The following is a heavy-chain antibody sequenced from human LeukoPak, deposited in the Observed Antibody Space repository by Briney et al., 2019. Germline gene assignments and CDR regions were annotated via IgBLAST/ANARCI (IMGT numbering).Heavy chain of an antibody. CDR3: ARDCTGGTCYDAFDI. V-gene: IGHV3-30*03. CDR2: ISYDGSNK. J-gene: IGHJ3*02. D-gene: IGHD2-15*01. Sequence: GRSLRLSCAASGFTFSSYGMHCVRQAPGKGLEWVTLISYDGSNKYYADSVKGRFTISRDNSKNTLYLQMNSLRAGDTAVYYCARDCTGGTCYDAFDIWGQGTMVTVSS. CDR1: GFTFSSYG.